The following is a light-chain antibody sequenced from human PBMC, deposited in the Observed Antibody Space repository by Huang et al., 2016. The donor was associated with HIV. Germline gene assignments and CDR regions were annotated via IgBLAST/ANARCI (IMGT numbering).Light chain of an antibody. V-gene: IGKV3-20*01. J-gene: IGKJ4*01. Sequence: DIALTQSPGIPSLSPGERAALSCRSSPNITDNFLAWYQQKSGQAPRLLIYGASSRAIGIPDRVSGSGSGTDFTLTISRLEPQDSAVYYCQQYLSSPLTFGGGTNVEIK. CDR3: QQYLSSPLT. CDR2: GAS. CDR1: PNITDNF.